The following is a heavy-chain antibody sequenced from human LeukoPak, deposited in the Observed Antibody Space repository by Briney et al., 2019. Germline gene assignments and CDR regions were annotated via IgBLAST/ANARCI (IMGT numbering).Heavy chain of an antibody. CDR3: ARDVAAQQLVHYFDY. Sequence: ASVKVSCKASGYIFNNYGISWVRQAPGQGLEWMGWINAYTGNTNYTQKLQARVTMTRDTSTSTAFMELRSLRSDDTAVYYCARDVAAQQLVHYFDYWGQGTLVTVSS. CDR1: GYIFNNYG. J-gene: IGHJ4*02. V-gene: IGHV1-18*01. CDR2: INAYTGNT. D-gene: IGHD6-13*01.